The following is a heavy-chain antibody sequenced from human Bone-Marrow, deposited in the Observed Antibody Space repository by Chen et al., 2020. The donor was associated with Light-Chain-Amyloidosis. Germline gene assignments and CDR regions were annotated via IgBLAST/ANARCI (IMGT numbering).Heavy chain of an antibody. CDR2: INPNSGGT. CDR1: GYTFTGYY. Sequence: QVQLVQSGAEVKKHGASVKVSCKASGYTFTGYYMHWVRQAPGQGLEWMGWINPNSGGTNYAQKFQGRVTMTRDTSISTAYMELSRLRSDDTAVYYCARVPHYYDSSGYYPNWGQGTLVTVSS. J-gene: IGHJ4*02. CDR3: ARVPHYYDSSGYYPN. V-gene: IGHV1-2*02. D-gene: IGHD3-22*01.